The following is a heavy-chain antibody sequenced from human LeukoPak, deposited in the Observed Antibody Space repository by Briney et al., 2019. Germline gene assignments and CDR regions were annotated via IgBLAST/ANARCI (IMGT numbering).Heavy chain of an antibody. V-gene: IGHV4-38-2*01. CDR3: ARHAELGGYFQYFDY. CDR2: IYHSGST. Sequence: SETLSPTCAVSGYSISSGYYWGWIRQPPGKGLEWIGSIYHSGSTYYNPSLKSRVTISVDTSKNQFSLKLSSVTAADTAVYYCARHAELGGYFQYFDYWGQGTLVTVSS. CDR1: GYSISSGYY. D-gene: IGHD3-22*01. J-gene: IGHJ4*02.